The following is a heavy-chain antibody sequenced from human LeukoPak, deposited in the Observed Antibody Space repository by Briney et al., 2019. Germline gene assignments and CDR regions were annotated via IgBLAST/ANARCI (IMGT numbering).Heavy chain of an antibody. V-gene: IGHV3-30-3*01. CDR2: ISYDGSNQ. Sequence: PGGSLRLSCAASGFTFSDYTMHWVRQPPGKGLEWVAFISYDGSNQYSADSVKGRFPISRDNSKNTLYLQMNSLRAEDTAVYYCARALYYYGSGSPLDYYYGMDVWGQGTTVTVSS. J-gene: IGHJ6*02. CDR3: ARALYYYGSGSPLDYYYGMDV. CDR1: GFTFSDYT. D-gene: IGHD3-10*01.